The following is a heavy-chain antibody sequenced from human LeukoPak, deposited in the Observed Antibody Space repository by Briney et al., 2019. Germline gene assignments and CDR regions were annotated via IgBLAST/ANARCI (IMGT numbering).Heavy chain of an antibody. Sequence: SQTLSLTCAVSGGSISSGGYSWSWLRQPPGKGLEWIGYIYHSGSTYYNPSLKSRVTISVDRSKNQFSLKLSSVTAADTAVYYCARAGGRCGGDCYWDFDYWGQGTLVTVSS. V-gene: IGHV4-30-2*01. D-gene: IGHD2-21*02. CDR1: GGSISSGGYS. CDR2: IYHSGST. CDR3: ARAGGRCGGDCYWDFDY. J-gene: IGHJ4*02.